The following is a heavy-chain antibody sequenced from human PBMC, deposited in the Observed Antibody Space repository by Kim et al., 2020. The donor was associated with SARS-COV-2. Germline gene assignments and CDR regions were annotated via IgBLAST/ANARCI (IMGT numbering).Heavy chain of an antibody. V-gene: IGHV4-59*13. J-gene: IGHJ6*02. CDR3: ARGGFLMGYYGMDV. CDR2: IHYSGST. D-gene: IGHD3-3*01. Sequence: SETLSLTCSVSGGSISSDYWHWIRQPPGKGLEWIGYIHYSGSTNYNPSLKSRVTISVDTPKNHFSLTVSSVIAADTAVYYCARGGFLMGYYGMDVWGQGTTVTVSS. CDR1: GGSISSDY.